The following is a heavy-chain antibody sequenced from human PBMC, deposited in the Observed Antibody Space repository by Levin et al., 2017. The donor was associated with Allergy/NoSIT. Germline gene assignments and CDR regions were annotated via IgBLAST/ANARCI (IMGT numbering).Heavy chain of an antibody. CDR3: TRSLLTGYYRNAFDI. D-gene: IGHD3-9*01. J-gene: IGHJ3*02. CDR1: GFTFGDYA. CDR2: IRSKAYGGTT. V-gene: IGHV3-49*03. Sequence: GESLKISCTASGFTFGDYAMSWFRQAPGKGLEWVGFIRSKAYGGTTEYAASVKGRFTISRDDSNSIAYLQMNSLKTEDTAVYYCTRSLLTGYYRNAFDIWGQGTMVTVSS.